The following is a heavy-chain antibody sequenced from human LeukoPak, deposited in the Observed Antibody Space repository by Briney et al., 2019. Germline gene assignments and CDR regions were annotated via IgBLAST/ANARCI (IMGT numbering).Heavy chain of an antibody. J-gene: IGHJ5*02. CDR2: IYYTGKT. CDR3: ARLSYSTLFDP. V-gene: IGHV4-59*01. Sequence: SETLSLTCTVSGDSIGCYYGSWIRQPPGRGLEWIGHIYYTGKTNYNSSLQSRVTISIDTSKNQFSLNLSSVTAADTAVYYCARLSYSTLFDPWGQGTLVTVSS. D-gene: IGHD5-18*01. CDR1: GDSIGCYY.